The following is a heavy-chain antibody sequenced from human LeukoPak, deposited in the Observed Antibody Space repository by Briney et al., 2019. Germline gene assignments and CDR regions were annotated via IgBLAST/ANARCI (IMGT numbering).Heavy chain of an antibody. J-gene: IGHJ3*02. Sequence: GGSLRLSCAASGFTFSSYGMHWVRQAPGKGLEWVAFIRYDGSNKYYADSVKGRFTISRDNSKNTLYLQMNSLRAEDTAVYYCGVSEQQPSRFDIWGQGTMVTVSS. V-gene: IGHV3-30*02. CDR3: GVSEQQPSRFDI. CDR2: IRYDGSNK. CDR1: GFTFSSYG. D-gene: IGHD6-13*01.